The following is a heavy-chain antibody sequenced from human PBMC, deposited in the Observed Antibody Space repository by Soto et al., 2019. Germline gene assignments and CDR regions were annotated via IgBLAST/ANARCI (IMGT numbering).Heavy chain of an antibody. CDR3: ARGPSAYYDYVWGSYRYDNWFDP. Sequence: ASVKVSCKASGYTFTSYGISWVRQAPGQGLEWMGWISAYNGNTNYAQKLQGRVTMTTDTSTSTAYMELRSLRSDDTAVYYCARGPSAYYDYVWGSYRYDNWFDPWGQGTLVTSPQ. V-gene: IGHV1-18*01. D-gene: IGHD3-16*02. J-gene: IGHJ5*02. CDR2: ISAYNGNT. CDR1: GYTFTSYG.